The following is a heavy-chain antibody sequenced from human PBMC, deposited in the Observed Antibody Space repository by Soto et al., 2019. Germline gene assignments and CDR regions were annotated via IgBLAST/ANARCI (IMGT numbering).Heavy chain of an antibody. J-gene: IGHJ4*02. CDR3: TAGTRF. CDR2: IQSQADGGTS. V-gene: IGHV3-15*01. D-gene: IGHD4-17*01. CDR1: GFSFSGAW. Sequence: EVQLVESGGGLVKPGASLRLSCAASGFSFSGAWMSWVRQAPGKGLEWVGRIQSQADGGTSACAAPVKGRCSISRDDSQNILYLQMNSLKIEDTALYYCTAGTRFWGQGTRVIVSS.